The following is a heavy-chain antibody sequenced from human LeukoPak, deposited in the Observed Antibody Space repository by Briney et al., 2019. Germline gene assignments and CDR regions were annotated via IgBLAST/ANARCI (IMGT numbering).Heavy chain of an antibody. Sequence: PSETLSLTCTVSGGSISSGGYYWSWIRQHPGKGLEWIGYIYYSGSTYYNPSLKSRVTISVDTSKNQFSLKLSSVTAADTAVYYCARDAPDILTGYNYGMDVWGQGTTVTVSS. CDR2: IYYSGST. CDR3: ARDAPDILTGYNYGMDV. D-gene: IGHD3-9*01. V-gene: IGHV4-31*03. J-gene: IGHJ6*02. CDR1: GGSISSGGYY.